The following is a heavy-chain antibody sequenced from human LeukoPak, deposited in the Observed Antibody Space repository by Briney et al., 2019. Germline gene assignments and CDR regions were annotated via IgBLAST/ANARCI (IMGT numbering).Heavy chain of an antibody. CDR1: GYTFTSYG. V-gene: IGHV1-18*01. Sequence: GASVKVSCKPCGYTFTSYGISWVGQAPGQRLEGMGWISAYNGNTNYAQKLQGRLTMTTDTSTSTDYMELRSLRSDDTAVYYCAREAAGFRDAFDMWGQGTMVTVSS. CDR3: AREAAGFRDAFDM. CDR2: ISAYNGNT. D-gene: IGHD6-19*01. J-gene: IGHJ3*02.